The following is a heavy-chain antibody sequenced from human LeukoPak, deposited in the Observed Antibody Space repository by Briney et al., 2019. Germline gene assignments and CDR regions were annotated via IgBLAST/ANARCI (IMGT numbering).Heavy chain of an antibody. Sequence: GGSLRLSCAASGFTFSDSYMSWIRQAPGKGLEWVSYISRSGSSTYYADSVKGRFTISRDNAKNSLYLQMNSLRAEDTAVYYCARAWDDLITVAGLGYWGQGTLVTVSS. V-gene: IGHV3-11*04. CDR3: ARAWDDLITVAGLGY. D-gene: IGHD6-19*01. J-gene: IGHJ4*02. CDR2: ISRSGSST. CDR1: GFTFSDSY.